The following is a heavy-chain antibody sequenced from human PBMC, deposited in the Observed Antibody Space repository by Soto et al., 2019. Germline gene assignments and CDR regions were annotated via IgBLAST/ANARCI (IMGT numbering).Heavy chain of an antibody. CDR2: INTDGSIT. J-gene: IGHJ4*02. CDR3: ARDTDGLHY. Sequence: LSCAASGLIFSNYKMHWVRQAPGKGLEWVSRINTDGSITDYADSVKGRFTVSRDNAKNTLYLQMNSLRAEDTAVYYCARDTDGLHYWGQGTLVTVSS. V-gene: IGHV3-74*01. CDR1: GLIFSNYK.